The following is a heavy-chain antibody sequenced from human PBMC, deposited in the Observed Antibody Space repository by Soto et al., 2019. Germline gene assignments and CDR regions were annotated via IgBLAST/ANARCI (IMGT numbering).Heavy chain of an antibody. D-gene: IGHD5-18*01. Sequence: QVQLQQWGAGLLKPSETLSLTCAVYGGSFSGYYWSWIRQPPGKGLEWIGEINHSGSTNYNPSLKGRVTISVATSKIRFSLKLSSVTAADTAVYYCARSVVGGVDTAMVIYYYYYGMDVWGQGTTVTVSS. J-gene: IGHJ6*02. V-gene: IGHV4-34*01. CDR3: ARSVVGGVDTAMVIYYYYYGMDV. CDR2: INHSGST. CDR1: GGSFSGYY.